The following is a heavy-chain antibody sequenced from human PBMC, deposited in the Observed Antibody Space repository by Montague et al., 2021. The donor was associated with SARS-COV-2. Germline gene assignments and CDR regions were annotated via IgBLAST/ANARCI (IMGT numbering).Heavy chain of an antibody. CDR2: IYSSGTT. V-gene: IGHV4-61*02. CDR1: GDSMSSGRYY. CDR3: ARDHEMASHPGYFDA. J-gene: IGHJ4*02. D-gene: IGHD5-24*01. Sequence: TLSLTCTVSGDSMSSGRYYWTWIRQPAGKRLEWIGRIYSSGTTNYNPSLKSRVTLLDDTSNNQFSLKLHSVTAADTAVYFCARDHEMASHPGYFDAWGQGTLVTDSS.